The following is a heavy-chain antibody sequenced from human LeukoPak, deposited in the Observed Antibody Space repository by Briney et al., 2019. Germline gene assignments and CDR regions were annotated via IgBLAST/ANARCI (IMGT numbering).Heavy chain of an antibody. CDR1: GFTFSSYE. J-gene: IGHJ4*02. V-gene: IGHV3-48*03. CDR3: AGERGGYGFY. D-gene: IGHD5-12*01. CDR2: ISSSGSTL. Sequence: GGSLRLSCAASGFTFSSYELNWVRQSPGKGLEWISYISSSGSTLYYADSVKGRFTISRDDANNSLYLQMNSLRGDDTAMYYCAGERGGYGFYWGQGTLVTVSS.